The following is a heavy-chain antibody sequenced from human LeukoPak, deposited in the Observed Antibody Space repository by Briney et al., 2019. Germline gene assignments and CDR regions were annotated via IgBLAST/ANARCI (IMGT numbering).Heavy chain of an antibody. J-gene: IGHJ4*02. D-gene: IGHD2-2*02. CDR2: ISSSSRYI. Sequence: GGSLRLACAASGFTFSSYSRNWVRQAPGKGGEGVSSISSSSRYIYYADSGKGRFTISRDNGKNSMYLQMNRLRAEDTAVYYCARVDELLYSGFDYWGQGTLVTVSS. V-gene: IGHV3-21*01. CDR1: GFTFSSYS. CDR3: ARVDELLYSGFDY.